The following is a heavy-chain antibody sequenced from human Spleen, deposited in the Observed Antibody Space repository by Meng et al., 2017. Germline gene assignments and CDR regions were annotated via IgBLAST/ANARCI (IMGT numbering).Heavy chain of an antibody. D-gene: IGHD3-10*01. J-gene: IGHJ5*02. CDR3: ARGGSGGVDWFDP. CDR1: GFTFSNYA. V-gene: IGHV3-23*04. Sequence: EVQLVESGGGLVQPGGSLRLSCAASGFTFSNYAMSWVRQAPGKGLEWVSLISGSGGSTYYADSVKGRFTISRDNSKNTLYLQMSSLRAEDTAMYHCARGGSGGVDWFDPWGQGTLVTVSS. CDR2: ISGSGGST.